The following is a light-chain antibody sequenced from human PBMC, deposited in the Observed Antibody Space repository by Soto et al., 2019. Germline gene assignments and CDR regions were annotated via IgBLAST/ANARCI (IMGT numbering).Light chain of an antibody. J-gene: IGKJ1*01. V-gene: IGKV3-20*01. CDR1: QSVSSRN. Sequence: EIVLTQPPGTLSFSPGERATLSCRASQSVSSRNLAWYQHTPGQAPRVLIFGASIRAAGIPDRFSGSGSGTDFTLTISRLEPEDFAVYYCQYYGSPSWTFGQGTKVDIK. CDR3: QYYGSPSWT. CDR2: GAS.